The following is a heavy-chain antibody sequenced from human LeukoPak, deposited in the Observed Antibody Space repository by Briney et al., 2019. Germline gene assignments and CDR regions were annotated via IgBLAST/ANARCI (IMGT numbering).Heavy chain of an antibody. CDR2: ISSSGSTI. CDR1: GFTFSGYA. CDR3: ARGFIAFYYDSSGEAFDY. Sequence: PGGSLRLYCAASGFTFSGYAMSWVRQAPGKGLEWVSYISSSGSTIYYADSVKGRFTISRDNAKNSLYLQMNSLRAEDTAVYYCARGFIAFYYDSSGEAFDYWGQGTLVTVSS. D-gene: IGHD3-22*01. V-gene: IGHV3-11*01. J-gene: IGHJ4*02.